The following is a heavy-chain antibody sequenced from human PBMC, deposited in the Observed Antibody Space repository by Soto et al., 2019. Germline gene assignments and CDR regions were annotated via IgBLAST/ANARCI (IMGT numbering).Heavy chain of an antibody. CDR2: IYYSGST. CDR1: GGSISSSSYF. CDR3: ARHPSDFWFDP. D-gene: IGHD2-21*02. V-gene: IGHV4-39*01. Sequence: SSETLSLTCGVSGGSISSSSYFWGWIRQPPGKGLEWIGSIYYSGSTYYNPSLKSRVTVSVDTSKNQFSLKLSSVTAADTAVYYCARHPSDFWFDPWGQGTLVTVS. J-gene: IGHJ5*02.